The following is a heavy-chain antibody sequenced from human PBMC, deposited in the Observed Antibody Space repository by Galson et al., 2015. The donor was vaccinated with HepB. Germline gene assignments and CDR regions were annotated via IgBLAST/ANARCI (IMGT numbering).Heavy chain of an antibody. J-gene: IGHJ6*02. CDR3: ARGVGRGRRYSNTWQKDYYDMDV. D-gene: IGHD6-13*01. Sequence: SVKVSCKASGGSFSTFAFNWVRQAPGQGLEWMGTFIPIFATANYAQKFQDRVTITADKSTTTAYMELTSLRPEDTAVYYCARGVGRGRRYSNTWQKDYYDMDVWGQGTTVTVS. V-gene: IGHV1-69*06. CDR2: FIPIFATA. CDR1: GGSFSTFA.